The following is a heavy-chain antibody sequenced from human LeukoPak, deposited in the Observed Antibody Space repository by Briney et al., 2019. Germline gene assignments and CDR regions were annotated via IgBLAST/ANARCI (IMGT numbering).Heavy chain of an antibody. D-gene: IGHD6-13*01. CDR3: ARAWSGIWYSSSWYYFDY. J-gene: IGHJ4*02. V-gene: IGHV4-34*01. Sequence: SETLSLTCAVYGGSFSGYYWGWIRQPPGKGLEWIGSIYYSGSTYYNPSLKSRVTISVDTSKNQFSLKLSSVTAADTAVYYCARAWSGIWYSSSWYYFDYWGQGTLVTVSS. CDR2: IYYSGST. CDR1: GGSFSGYY.